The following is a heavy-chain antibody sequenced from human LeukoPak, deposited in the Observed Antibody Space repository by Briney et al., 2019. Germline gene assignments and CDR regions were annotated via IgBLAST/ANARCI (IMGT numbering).Heavy chain of an antibody. CDR3: ARGGYDILTGYYSYYFDY. CDR2: IKQDGSEK. CDR1: GFTFSSYW. D-gene: IGHD3-9*01. J-gene: IGHJ4*02. Sequence: GGSLRLSCAASGFTFSSYWMSWVRQAPGKGLEWVANIKQDGSEKYYVDSVKGRFTISRDNAKNSLYLQMNSLRAEDTAVYYCARGGYDILTGYYSYYFDYWAQGTLVTVSS. V-gene: IGHV3-7*01.